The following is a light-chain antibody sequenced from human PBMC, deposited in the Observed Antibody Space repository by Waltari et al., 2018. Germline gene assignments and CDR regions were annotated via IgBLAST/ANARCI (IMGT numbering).Light chain of an antibody. CDR2: RTS. V-gene: IGKV3-20*01. CDR1: QTVASNY. J-gene: IGKJ4*01. CDR3: QQYAASPT. Sequence: EIVLTQSPGTLSLSPGERATLSCRASQTVASNYLAWYQQKPGQAPRLLIDRTSNSATGIPDRFSGSGSGTDFTLTISRLEPEDFAVYYCQQYAASPTFGGGTKVDIK.